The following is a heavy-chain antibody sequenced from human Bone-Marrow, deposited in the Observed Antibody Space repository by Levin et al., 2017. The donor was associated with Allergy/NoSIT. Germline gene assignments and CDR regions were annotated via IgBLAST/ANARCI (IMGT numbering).Heavy chain of an antibody. Sequence: PGGSLRLSCAVSGFTFSDYYMSWIRQAPGKGLEWVSYISTSGTTIYYADSVKGRFTISRDNAKNSLYLQMNSLRADDTAVYYCARNGGGGEWELLPLHYFDCWGQGTLVAVSS. CDR1: GFTFSDYY. V-gene: IGHV3-11*01. CDR3: ARNGGGGEWELLPLHYFDC. J-gene: IGHJ4*02. CDR2: ISTSGTTI. D-gene: IGHD1-26*01.